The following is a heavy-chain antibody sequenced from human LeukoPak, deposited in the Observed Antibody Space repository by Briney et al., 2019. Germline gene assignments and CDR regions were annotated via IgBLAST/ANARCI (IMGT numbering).Heavy chain of an antibody. Sequence: SQTLSLTCTVSGGSISSGDYYWSWIRQPPGKGLEWIGYIYYSGSTYYNPSLKSRVTISVDTSKNQFSLKLSSVTAADTAVYYCARGTIVRGVIFYMDVWGKGTTVTVSS. D-gene: IGHD3-10*01. CDR1: GGSISSGDYY. CDR3: ARGTIVRGVIFYMDV. CDR2: IYYSGST. J-gene: IGHJ6*03. V-gene: IGHV4-30-4*08.